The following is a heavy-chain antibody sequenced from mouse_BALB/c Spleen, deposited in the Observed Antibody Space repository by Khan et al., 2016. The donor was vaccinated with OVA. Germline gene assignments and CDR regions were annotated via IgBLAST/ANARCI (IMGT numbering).Heavy chain of an antibody. CDR1: GYSITSGF. Sequence: EVQLVESGPSLVKPSQTLSLTCSVTGYSITSGFWNWIRKFPGNKFEYLGYIIYSGNIYYNPSLKSRISIIRDTSKSQYYLQLNSVTTEDTATYYSASSYGSWAMDYWGQGTSVTVSS. V-gene: IGHV3-8*02. J-gene: IGHJ4*01. CDR2: IIYSGNI. CDR3: ASSYGSWAMDY. D-gene: IGHD1-1*01.